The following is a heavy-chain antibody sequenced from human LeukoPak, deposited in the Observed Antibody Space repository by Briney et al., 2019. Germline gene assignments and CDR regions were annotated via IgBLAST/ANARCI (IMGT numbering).Heavy chain of an antibody. J-gene: IGHJ4*02. V-gene: IGHV4-34*01. CDR2: INHSGST. Sequence: SETLSLTCAVYGEPFSDYYWSWIRQSPGKGLEWIGEINHSGSTSYNPSLKSRVTISVDMSKKQFSLKVSSVAAADTAVYYCARGLFRIRAFDYWGQGTLVTVSS. D-gene: IGHD2/OR15-2a*01. CDR3: ARGLFRIRAFDY. CDR1: GEPFSDYY.